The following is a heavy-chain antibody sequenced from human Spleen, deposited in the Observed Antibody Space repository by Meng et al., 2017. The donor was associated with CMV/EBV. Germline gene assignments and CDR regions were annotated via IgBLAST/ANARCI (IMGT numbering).Heavy chain of an antibody. CDR1: SWNG. J-gene: IGHJ4*02. D-gene: IGHD2-2*01. CDR3: ASRHCSSTSCLDY. Sequence: SWNGWKWVRQPLGKGLGWVSVSYSGGSTYYADSVKGRFTISRDNSKNTLYLQMNSLRAEDTAVYYCASRHCSSTSCLDYWGQGTLVTVSS. V-gene: IGHV3-66*01. CDR2: SYSGGST.